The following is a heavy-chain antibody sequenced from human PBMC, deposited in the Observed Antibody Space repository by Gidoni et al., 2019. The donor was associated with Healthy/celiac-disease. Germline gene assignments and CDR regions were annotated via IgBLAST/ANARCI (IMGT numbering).Heavy chain of an antibody. Sequence: EVQLLESGGGLVQPGGSLRRSGAASGFTFSSYAMSWVLQAPGKGLEWVSAISGSGGSTYYTDSVKGRFTISRDNSKNTLYLQMNSLRAEDTAVYYCAKSGGDLPLRAYGMDVWGQGTTVTVSS. D-gene: IGHD2-21*02. V-gene: IGHV3-23*01. CDR1: GFTFSSYA. J-gene: IGHJ6*02. CDR2: ISGSGGST. CDR3: AKSGGDLPLRAYGMDV.